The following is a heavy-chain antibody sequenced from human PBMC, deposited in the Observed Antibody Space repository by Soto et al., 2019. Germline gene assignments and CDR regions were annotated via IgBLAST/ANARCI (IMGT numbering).Heavy chain of an antibody. CDR3: AREGPSPYYYYGMDV. J-gene: IGHJ6*02. CDR2: ISGYNGKT. V-gene: IGHV1-18*01. Sequence: QVQLVQSGAEVKKPGASVKVSCKSSGYTFSMSGISWVRQAPGQGLEWMGWISGYNGKTNYEQKFRDRVTMTTDTSTNMAYMELRSLRSDDTAVYYCAREGPSPYYYYGMDVWGQGTTVTVSS. CDR1: GYTFSMSG.